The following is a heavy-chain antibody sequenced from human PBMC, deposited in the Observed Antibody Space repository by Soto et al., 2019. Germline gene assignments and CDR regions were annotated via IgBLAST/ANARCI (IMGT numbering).Heavy chain of an antibody. CDR2: IIPFFGIA. Sequence: QVQLVQSGTEVKKTGSSVKVSCKASGGTFSTFGISWVRQAPGQGLEWMGGIIPFFGIARYSQKFEDRITITADESTNTVYMDLRSLTSEDTAIYYCAKSAPMDAGDKYYYDFWGQGALVTVSS. D-gene: IGHD4-17*01. CDR1: GGTFSTFG. J-gene: IGHJ4*02. V-gene: IGHV1-69*01. CDR3: AKSAPMDAGDKYYYDF.